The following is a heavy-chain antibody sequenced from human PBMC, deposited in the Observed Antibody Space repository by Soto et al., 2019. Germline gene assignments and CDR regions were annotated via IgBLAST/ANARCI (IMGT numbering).Heavy chain of an antibody. D-gene: IGHD3-10*01. Sequence: SVKVSCKASGGTFSSYAISWVRQAPGQGLEWMGGIIPIFGTANYAQKFQGRVTITADESTSTAYMELSRLGSDDTAVYYCAGGWFGEFVYYCDYGGQG. CDR2: IIPIFGTA. V-gene: IGHV1-69*13. J-gene: IGHJ4*02. CDR1: GGTFSSYA. CDR3: AGGWFGEFVYYCDY.